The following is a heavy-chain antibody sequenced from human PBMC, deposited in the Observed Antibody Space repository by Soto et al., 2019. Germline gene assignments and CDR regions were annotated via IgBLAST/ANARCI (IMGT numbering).Heavy chain of an antibody. CDR3: VKDFRRYTNGLDV. V-gene: IGHV3-9*01. CDR1: GFTYEDFA. D-gene: IGHD5-18*01. CDR2: ISWNSAST. Sequence: EVQLVESGGGLVEPGKSLRLSCVVSGFTYEDFAMHWVRQAPGKGLEWVSGISWNSASTGYADSVTGRFTISRDNAKNSLYLQMRNLTGDDTAMCYCVKDFRRYTNGLDVWGPGTSVTVSS. J-gene: IGHJ6*02.